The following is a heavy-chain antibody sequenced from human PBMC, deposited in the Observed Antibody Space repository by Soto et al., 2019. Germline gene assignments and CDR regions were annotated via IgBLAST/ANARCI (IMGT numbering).Heavy chain of an antibody. J-gene: IGHJ6*02. CDR1: GYTLTELS. D-gene: IGHD6-25*01. Sequence: ASVKVSCKVSGYTLTELSMHWVRQAPGKGLEWMGGFDPEDGETIYAQKFQGRVTMTEDTSTDTAYMELSSLRSEDTAVYYCSTDLKRAPRAMDVWAQRSTVTGSS. CDR3: STDLKRAPRAMDV. CDR2: FDPEDGET. V-gene: IGHV1-24*01.